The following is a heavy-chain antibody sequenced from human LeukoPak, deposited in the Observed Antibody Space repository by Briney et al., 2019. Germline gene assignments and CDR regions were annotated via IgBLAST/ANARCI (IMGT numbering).Heavy chain of an antibody. CDR3: AKDGDIAVAGTTAEYFQH. D-gene: IGHD6-19*01. J-gene: IGHJ1*01. V-gene: IGHV3-23*01. CDR2: ISGSGGST. CDR1: GFTFSSYA. Sequence: GGSLRLSCAASGFTFSSYAMSWVRQAPGKGLEWVSAISGSGGSTYYADSVRGRFTISRDNSKNTLYLQMNSLRAEDTAVYYCAKDGDIAVAGTTAEYFQHWGQGTQVTVSS.